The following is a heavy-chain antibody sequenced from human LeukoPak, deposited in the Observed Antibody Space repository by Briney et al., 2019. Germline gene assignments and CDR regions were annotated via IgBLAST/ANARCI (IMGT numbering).Heavy chain of an antibody. V-gene: IGHV3-74*01. Sequence: GGSLRLSCAASGFTFGNSWVHWVRQAPGKGLVWVSLINADGSTATYADSVKARFTISRDNARNTLSLPMNSLTIQDTAVYSCVVVVEPPDSDGFDVWGQGTMITVSS. J-gene: IGHJ3*01. CDR1: GFTFGNSW. CDR3: VVVVEPPDSDGFDV. CDR2: INADGSTA. D-gene: IGHD1-14*01.